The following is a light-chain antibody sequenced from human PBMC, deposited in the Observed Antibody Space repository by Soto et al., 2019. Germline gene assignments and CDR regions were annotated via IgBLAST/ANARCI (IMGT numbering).Light chain of an antibody. CDR3: QQYYTTPQT. V-gene: IGKV4-1*01. CDR1: QSLLYGGNDRNY. Sequence: DIVMTQSPDSLAVSLGERATIDCKSSQSLLYGGNDRNYLAWYQHKPGQSPKVSMYWASTREAGVPDRFSGSGSGTHFTLTISSLQAEDVAVYYCQQYYTTPQTFGQGTKLEIK. J-gene: IGKJ2*01. CDR2: WAS.